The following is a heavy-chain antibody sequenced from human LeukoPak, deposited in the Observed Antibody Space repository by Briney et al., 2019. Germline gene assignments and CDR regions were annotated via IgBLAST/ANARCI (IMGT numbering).Heavy chain of an antibody. CDR3: ARAVVRSHFDY. D-gene: IGHD2-21*01. J-gene: IGHJ4*02. CDR2: ISSSSSYI. CDR1: GFTFSSYS. V-gene: IGHV3-21*01. Sequence: TGGSLRLSCAASGFTFSSYSMNWVRQAPGKGLEWVSSISSSSSYIYYADSVKGRLTISRDNAKNSLYLQMNSLRAEDTAVYYCARAVVRSHFDYWGQGTLVTVSS.